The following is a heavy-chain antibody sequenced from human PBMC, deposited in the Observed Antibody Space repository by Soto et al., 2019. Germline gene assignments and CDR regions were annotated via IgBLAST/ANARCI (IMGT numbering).Heavy chain of an antibody. D-gene: IGHD1-26*01. Sequence: GGSLRLSCAASGFTFSSYGMHWVRQAPGKGLEWVAVISYDGSNKYYADSVKGRFTISRDNSKNTLYLQMNSLRAEDTAVYYCAKDPLKKIVGATRSPPDYWGQGTLVTVSS. CDR2: ISYDGSNK. J-gene: IGHJ4*02. CDR3: AKDPLKKIVGATRSPPDY. CDR1: GFTFSSYG. V-gene: IGHV3-30*18.